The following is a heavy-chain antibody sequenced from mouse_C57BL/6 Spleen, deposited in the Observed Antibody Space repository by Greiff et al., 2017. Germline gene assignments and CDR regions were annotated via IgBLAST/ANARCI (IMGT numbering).Heavy chain of an antibody. D-gene: IGHD1-2*01. J-gene: IGHJ2*01. V-gene: IGHV1-5*01. Sequence: EVQGVESGTVLARPGASVKMSCKTSGYTFTSYWMHWVKQRPGQGLEWIGAIYPGNSDTSYNQKFKGKDKLTAVTSASTAYMELSSLTNEDSAVYYCTRDITGFDYWGQGTTLTVSS. CDR2: IYPGNSDT. CDR3: TRDITGFDY. CDR1: GYTFTSYW.